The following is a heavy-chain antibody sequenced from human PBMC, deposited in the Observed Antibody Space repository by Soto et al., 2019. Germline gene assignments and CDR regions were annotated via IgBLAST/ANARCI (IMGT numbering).Heavy chain of an antibody. CDR3: ARDKDRLQLGGNFYYMLDV. CDR2: IMPIFRTP. J-gene: IGHJ6*02. D-gene: IGHD1-26*01. V-gene: IGHV1-69*12. Sequence: QVQLDQSGAEVKKPGSSVKLSCKASGGTFSNSAISWVRQAPGQGLEWMGGIMPIFRTPDYAQKFQARVTITADESTSTAYMELSGLKPDDTAVYYCARDKDRLQLGGNFYYMLDVWGQGTTVTVSS. CDR1: GGTFSNSA.